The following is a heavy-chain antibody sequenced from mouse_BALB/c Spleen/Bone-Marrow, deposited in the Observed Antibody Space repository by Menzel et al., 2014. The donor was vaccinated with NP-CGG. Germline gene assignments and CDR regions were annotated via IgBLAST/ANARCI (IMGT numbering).Heavy chain of an antibody. CDR3: ARVGFSFDY. Sequence: QVQLQQSGAELVRPGSSVKISCKASGYAFSTYWVNWVKQRPGQGLEWIGQIYPGDGDTNYNGKFKVKATLTADRSSSTASMQLSSLTSEDSAVYFCARVGFSFDYWGQGTTLTVSS. D-gene: IGHD3-1*01. J-gene: IGHJ2*01. V-gene: IGHV1-80*01. CDR1: GYAFSTYW. CDR2: IYPGDGDT.